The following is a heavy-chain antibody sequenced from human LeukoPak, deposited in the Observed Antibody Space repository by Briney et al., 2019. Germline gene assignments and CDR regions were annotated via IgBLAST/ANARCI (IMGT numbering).Heavy chain of an antibody. V-gene: IGHV4-34*01. Sequence: KPSETLSLTCAVYGGSFSGYYWSWIRQPPGKGLEWIGEINHSGSTNYNPSLKSRVTISVDTSKNQFSLKLSSVTAADTAVYYCARGPVLLWFGGSDYWGQGTLVTVSS. D-gene: IGHD3-10*01. J-gene: IGHJ4*02. CDR1: GGSFSGYY. CDR2: INHSGST. CDR3: ARGPVLLWFGGSDY.